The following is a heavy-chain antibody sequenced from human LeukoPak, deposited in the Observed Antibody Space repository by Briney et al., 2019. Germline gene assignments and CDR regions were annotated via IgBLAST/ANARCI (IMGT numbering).Heavy chain of an antibody. D-gene: IGHD6-6*01. Sequence: SGTLSLTCAVYGGSFSGYYWSWIRQPPGKGLEWIGYIYYTGSTNYNPSLKSRVTISVDTSKNQFSLKLSSVTAADTAVYYCARDEYSSSSQWFDPWGQGTLVTVSS. CDR2: IYYTGST. J-gene: IGHJ5*02. V-gene: IGHV4-59*01. CDR1: GGSFSGYY. CDR3: ARDEYSSSSQWFDP.